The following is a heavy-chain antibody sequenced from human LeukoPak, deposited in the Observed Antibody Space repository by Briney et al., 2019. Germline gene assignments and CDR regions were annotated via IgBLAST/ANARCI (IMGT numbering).Heavy chain of an antibody. V-gene: IGHV3-30*02. CDR2: IRYDGSNK. CDR1: GFTFSSYG. CDR3: ARGRDSGYDFDY. J-gene: IGHJ4*02. D-gene: IGHD5-12*01. Sequence: GGSLRLSCAASGFTFSSYGMHWVRQAPGKGLEWVAFIRYDGSNKYYADSVKGRFTISRDNSKNTLYLQMNSLRAEDTAVYYCARGRDSGYDFDYWGQGTLVTVSS.